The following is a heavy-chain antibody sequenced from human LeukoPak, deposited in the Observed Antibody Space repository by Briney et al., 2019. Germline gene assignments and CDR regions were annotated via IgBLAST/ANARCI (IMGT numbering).Heavy chain of an antibody. D-gene: IGHD6-6*01. J-gene: IGHJ4*02. CDR2: IYYSGST. V-gene: IGHV4-59*01. CDR1: GGSISSYY. Sequence: PSETLSLTCTVSGGSISSYYWSWIRQPPGKGLEWIGYIYYSGSTNYNPSLKSRVTTSVDTSKNQFSLKLSSVTAADTAVYYCARYLGSSEFDYWGQGTLVTVSS. CDR3: ARYLGSSEFDY.